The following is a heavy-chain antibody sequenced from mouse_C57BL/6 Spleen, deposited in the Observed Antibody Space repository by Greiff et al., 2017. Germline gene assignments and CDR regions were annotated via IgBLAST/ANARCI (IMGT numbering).Heavy chain of an antibody. J-gene: IGHJ4*01. CDR3: ARGGVTEDYYAMDY. Sequence: VQLQESGPGLVQPSQSLSITCTVSGFSLTSYGVHWVRQSPGKGLEWLGVIWSGGSTDYNAAFISRLSISKDNSKSQVFFKMNSLQADDTAIYYCARGGVTEDYYAMDYWGQGTSVTVSS. V-gene: IGHV2-2*01. D-gene: IGHD2-2*01. CDR2: IWSGGST. CDR1: GFSLTSYG.